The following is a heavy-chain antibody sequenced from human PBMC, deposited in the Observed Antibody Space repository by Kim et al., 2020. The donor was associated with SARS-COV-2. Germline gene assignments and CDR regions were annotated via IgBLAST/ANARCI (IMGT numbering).Heavy chain of an antibody. V-gene: IGHV3-74*01. CDR3: ARDSGGPLEWLLPDYYYYYGMDV. CDR2: INSDGSST. Sequence: GGSLRLSCAASGFTFSSYWMHWVRQAPGKGLVWVSRINSDGSSTSYADSVKGRFTISRDNAKNTLYLQMNSLRAEDTAVYYCARDSGGPLEWLLPDYYYYYGMDVWGQGTTVTVSS. D-gene: IGHD3-3*01. J-gene: IGHJ6*02. CDR1: GFTFSSYW.